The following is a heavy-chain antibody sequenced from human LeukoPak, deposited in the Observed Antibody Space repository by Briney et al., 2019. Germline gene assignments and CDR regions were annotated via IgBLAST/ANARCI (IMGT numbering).Heavy chain of an antibody. CDR3: AREWAYYYGSSGYFDY. J-gene: IGHJ4*02. CDR1: GFTFSSYG. D-gene: IGHD3-22*01. CDR2: IRYDGSNK. V-gene: IGHV3-30*02. Sequence: PGGSLRLSCAASGFTFSSYGMHWVRQAPGKGLEWVAFIRYDGSNKYYADSVKGRFTISRDNAKNSLFLQMSSLRAEDTAVYFCAREWAYYYGSSGYFDYWGQGTLVTVSS.